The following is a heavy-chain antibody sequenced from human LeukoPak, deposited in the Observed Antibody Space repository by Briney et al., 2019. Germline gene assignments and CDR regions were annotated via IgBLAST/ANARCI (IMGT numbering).Heavy chain of an antibody. CDR1: GGSINSYY. J-gene: IGHJ4*02. CDR2: IYYSGST. D-gene: IGHD3-10*01. CDR3: ARAGQWFGEPVDY. V-gene: IGHV4-59*01. Sequence: SETLSLTCTVSGGSINSYYWSWIRQPPGKGLEWIGYIYYSGSTYYNPSLKSRLTISVDTSKNQFSLKLSSVTAADTAVYYCARAGQWFGEPVDYWGQGTLVTVSS.